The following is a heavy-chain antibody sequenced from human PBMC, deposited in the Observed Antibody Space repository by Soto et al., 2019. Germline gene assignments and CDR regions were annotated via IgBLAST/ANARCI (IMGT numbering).Heavy chain of an antibody. CDR1: GVSISSYF. CDR2: TYHRGST. CDR3: ARIGGYHGPLDY. Sequence: PSETLSLTCSVSGVSISSYFWSWIRQPPGRGLKWIGYTYHRGSTNYSPSLKSRVAISLDTSENQFSLKVNSVTAADTAVYYCARIGGYHGPLDYWGQGTPVTVSS. D-gene: IGHD2-15*01. V-gene: IGHV4-59*01. J-gene: IGHJ4*02.